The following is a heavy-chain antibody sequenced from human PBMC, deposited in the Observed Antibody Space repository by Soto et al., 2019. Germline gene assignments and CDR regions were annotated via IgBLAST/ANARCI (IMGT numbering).Heavy chain of an antibody. V-gene: IGHV3-33*01. CDR1: GFTFSSYG. CDR2: KWYDGSNK. Sequence: QVQLVESGGGVVQPGRSLRLSCAASGFTFSSYGMHWVRQAPGKGLEWVAVKWYDGSNKYYADSVKGRFTISRDNSKNTLYLQMNSLRAEDTAVYYCARGDIAARRRSAFDIWGQGTMVTVSS. D-gene: IGHD6-13*01. J-gene: IGHJ3*02. CDR3: ARGDIAARRRSAFDI.